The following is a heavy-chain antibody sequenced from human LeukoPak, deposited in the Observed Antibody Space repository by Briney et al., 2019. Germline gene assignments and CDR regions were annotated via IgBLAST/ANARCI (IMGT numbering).Heavy chain of an antibody. CDR1: GYSFTSYW. V-gene: IGHV5-51*01. J-gene: IGHJ6*02. D-gene: IGHD3-10*01. CDR2: IYPGDSDT. Sequence: GESLKISCKGSGYSFTSYWIGWVRQMPGKGLEWMGIIYPGDSDTRYSPSFQGQVTISADKSISTAYLQWSSLKASDTAMYHCARHGELTPGYYYGMDVWGQGTTVTVSS. CDR3: ARHGELTPGYYYGMDV.